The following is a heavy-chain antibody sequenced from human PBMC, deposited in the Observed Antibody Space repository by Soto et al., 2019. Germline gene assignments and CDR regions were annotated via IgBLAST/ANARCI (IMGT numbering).Heavy chain of an antibody. Sequence: QVQLVQSGAEVKKPGSSVKVSCKASGGTFSSYAISWVRQAPGQGLEWMGGIIPIFGTANYAQKFQGRVTITADESQSTAYMEVSNLRTEDTARYYCAIIVVGPGSMGGFDPWGQGTLVTVSS. CDR1: GGTFSSYA. CDR2: IIPIFGTA. CDR3: AIIVVGPGSMGGFDP. J-gene: IGHJ5*02. D-gene: IGHD2-2*01. V-gene: IGHV1-69*01.